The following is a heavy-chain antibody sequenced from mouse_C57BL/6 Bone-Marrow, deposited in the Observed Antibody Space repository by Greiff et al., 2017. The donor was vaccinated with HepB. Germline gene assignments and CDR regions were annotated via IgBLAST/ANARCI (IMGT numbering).Heavy chain of an antibody. D-gene: IGHD1-1*01. CDR3: AREGVTTVVAYYFDY. Sequence: QVQLQQSGAELARPGASVKLSCKASGYTFTSYGISWVKQRTGQGLEWIGEIHPRSGNTYYNEKFKGKATLTADKSSSTAYMELRSLTSEDSAVYFCAREGVTTVVAYYFDYWGQGTTLTVSS. CDR2: IHPRSGNT. CDR1: GYTFTSYG. J-gene: IGHJ2*01. V-gene: IGHV1-81*01.